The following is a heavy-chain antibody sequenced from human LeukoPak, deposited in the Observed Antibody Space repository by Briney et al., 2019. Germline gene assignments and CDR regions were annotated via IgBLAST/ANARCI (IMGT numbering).Heavy chain of an antibody. V-gene: IGHV4-34*01. CDR2: INHSGST. J-gene: IGHJ5*02. Sequence: SETLSLTCAVYGGSFSVYYWSWIRQPPGKGLEWIGEINHSGSTNYNPSLKSRVTISVDTSKNQFSLKLSSVTAAETAVYYCARGGAIVVVPAAKRNWFDPWGQGTLFTVSS. CDR1: GGSFSVYY. D-gene: IGHD2-2*01. CDR3: ARGGAIVVVPAAKRNWFDP.